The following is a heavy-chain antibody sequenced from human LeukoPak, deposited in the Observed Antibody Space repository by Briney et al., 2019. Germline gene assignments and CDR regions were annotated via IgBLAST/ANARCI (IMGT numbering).Heavy chain of an antibody. J-gene: IGHJ4*02. V-gene: IGHV4-30-4*01. D-gene: IGHD5-18*01. CDR1: GGSISSGDYS. CDR3: ARGTLDTACFDY. Sequence: PSETLSLTCTVSGGSISSGDYSWSWIRQPPGKGLEWIGYIYYSGSTYYNPSLKSRVTISVDTSKNQFSLKLSSVTAADTAVYYCARGTLDTACFDYWGQGTLVTVSS. CDR2: IYYSGST.